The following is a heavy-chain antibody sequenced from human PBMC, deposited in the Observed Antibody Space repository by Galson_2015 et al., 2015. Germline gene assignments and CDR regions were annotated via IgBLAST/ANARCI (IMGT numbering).Heavy chain of an antibody. CDR2: IKQDGSEK. CDR1: GFTFSGYW. Sequence: SLRLSCAASGFTFSGYWMTWVRQAPGKGLEWVANIKQDGSEKYYADSVKGRFTISRDNAKNSLYLQMNSLRAEDTAVYYCVRWGNYVKTFDYWGQGTLVTVSS. V-gene: IGHV3-7*01. CDR3: VRWGNYVKTFDY. D-gene: IGHD1-7*01. J-gene: IGHJ4*02.